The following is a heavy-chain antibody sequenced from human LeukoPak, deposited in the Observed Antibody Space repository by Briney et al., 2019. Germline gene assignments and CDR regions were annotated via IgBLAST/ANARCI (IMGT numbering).Heavy chain of an antibody. J-gene: IGHJ4*02. Sequence: GGSLRLSCAASGFTFSSYAMSWVRQAPGKGLEWVSAISGSGGSTYYADSVKGRLTISRDNSKNTLYLQMNSLRAEDTAVYYCAKGLRSSSWYEFDYWGQGTLVTVSS. V-gene: IGHV3-23*01. CDR3: AKGLRSSSWYEFDY. D-gene: IGHD6-13*01. CDR2: ISGSGGST. CDR1: GFTFSSYA.